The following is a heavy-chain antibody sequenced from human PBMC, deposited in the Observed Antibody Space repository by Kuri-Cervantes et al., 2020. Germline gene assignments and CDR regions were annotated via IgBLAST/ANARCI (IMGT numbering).Heavy chain of an antibody. V-gene: IGHV4-59*12. D-gene: IGHD3-3*01. J-gene: IGHJ5*02. CDR2: IYYTGST. CDR1: GVSINNDY. CDR3: VRRGSGYSMRFDP. Sequence: SETLSLTCNVSGVSINNDYWSWIRQPPGKGLEWIAYIYYTGSTNYNPSLKSRVTISIDTSKNQFSLEMNSVTAADTAVYYCVRRGSGYSMRFDPWGQGTLVTVSS.